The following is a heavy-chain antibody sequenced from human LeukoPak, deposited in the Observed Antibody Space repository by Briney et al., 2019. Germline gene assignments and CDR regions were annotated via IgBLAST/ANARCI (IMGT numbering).Heavy chain of an antibody. Sequence: SQTLSLTCTVSGGSISSGTSYWSWIRQPAGKGLEWIGRIYTSGGAHYNPSLTSRVTISVDTSKNQFSLTLGSVTAADTAVYYCARIPLGSGQGFDPWGQGIQVTVSS. J-gene: IGHJ5*02. D-gene: IGHD3-10*01. CDR2: IYTSGGA. CDR1: GGSISSGTSY. CDR3: ARIPLGSGQGFDP. V-gene: IGHV4-61*02.